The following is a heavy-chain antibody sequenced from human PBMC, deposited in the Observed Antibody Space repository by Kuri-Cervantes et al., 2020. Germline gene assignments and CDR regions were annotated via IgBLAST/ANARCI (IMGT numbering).Heavy chain of an antibody. J-gene: IGHJ4*02. CDR3: ARGEGYCSGGSCYRFDY. CDR2: INPNSGGT. V-gene: IGHV1-2*04. Sequence: ASVKVSCKASGYTFTSYYMHWVRQAPGQGLEWMGWINPNSGGTNYAQKFQGWVTMTRDTSISTAYMELSRLRSDDTAVYYCARGEGYCSGGSCYRFDYWGQGTLVTVSS. CDR1: GYTFTSYY. D-gene: IGHD2-15*01.